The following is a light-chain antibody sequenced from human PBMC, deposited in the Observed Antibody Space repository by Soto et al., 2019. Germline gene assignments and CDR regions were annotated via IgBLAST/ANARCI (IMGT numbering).Light chain of an antibody. Sequence: DIQMTQSPSTLSASVGDRDTITCRASQSISSWLAWYQQKPGKAPKLLIYKASSLESGVPSRFGGSGSGTEFTLTISSLQPDDFATYYCQQYDSYPSTFGQGTKLEIK. V-gene: IGKV1-5*03. CDR1: QSISSW. CDR2: KAS. CDR3: QQYDSYPST. J-gene: IGKJ2*01.